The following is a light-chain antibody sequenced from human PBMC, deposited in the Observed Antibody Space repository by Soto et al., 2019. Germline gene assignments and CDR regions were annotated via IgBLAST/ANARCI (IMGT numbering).Light chain of an antibody. V-gene: IGLV2-8*01. Sequence: QSALTQPPSASGSPGQSVTISCTGTSSDVGGYSFVSWYQQHPGKAPTLMIYELSKRPSGVPDRFSGSKSGNTASLTVSGLQAEDEADYYCSSYAGSNNLLFGGGTKLTVL. J-gene: IGLJ2*01. CDR3: SSYAGSNNLL. CDR1: SSDVGGYSF. CDR2: ELS.